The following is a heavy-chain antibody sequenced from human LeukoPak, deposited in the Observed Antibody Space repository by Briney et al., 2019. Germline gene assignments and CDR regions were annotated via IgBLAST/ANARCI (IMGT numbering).Heavy chain of an antibody. CDR1: GGSISSSSYY. D-gene: IGHD3-3*01. CDR3: ARGGTILGLA. Sequence: SETLSLTCTVSGGSISSSSYYWGWIRQPPGKGLEWIGSIYYSGSTYYNPSLKSRVTISVDTSKNQFSLKLSSVTAADTAVYYCARGGTILGLAWGQGTLVTVSS. V-gene: IGHV4-39*07. J-gene: IGHJ4*02. CDR2: IYYSGST.